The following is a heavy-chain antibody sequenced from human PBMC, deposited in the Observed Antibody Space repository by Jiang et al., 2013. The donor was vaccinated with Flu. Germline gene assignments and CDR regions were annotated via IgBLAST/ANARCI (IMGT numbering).Heavy chain of an antibody. J-gene: IGHJ4*02. CDR3: ARVAGGAAHGYYFDS. V-gene: IGHV1-18*01. D-gene: IGHD1-26*01. Sequence: GAEVKKPGASVKVSCKASGYTFMSYGISWGRQAPGQGLEWMGWISIYNDNTIYAQHLQGRVTVTTDTSTSTAYMELRSLRSDDTAVYYCARVAGGAAHGYYFDSWGQGTLVHRLL. CDR2: ISIYNDNT. CDR1: GYTFMSYG.